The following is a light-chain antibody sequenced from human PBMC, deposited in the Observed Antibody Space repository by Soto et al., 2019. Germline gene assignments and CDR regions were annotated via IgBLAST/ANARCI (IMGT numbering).Light chain of an antibody. CDR2: EVS. CDR1: SSDVGGYNY. CDR3: SSYTSSSPYV. J-gene: IGLJ1*01. V-gene: IGLV2-14*01. Sequence: QSALTQPASVSGSPGQSSTISCTGTSSDVGGYNYVSWYHQHPGKAPKLMIYEVSNRPSGVSNRFSGSKSGNTASLTISGLRSEDEADYYCSSYTSSSPYVFGTGTKLTVL.